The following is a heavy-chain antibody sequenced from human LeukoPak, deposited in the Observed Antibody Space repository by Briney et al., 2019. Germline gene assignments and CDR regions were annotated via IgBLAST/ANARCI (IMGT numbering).Heavy chain of an antibody. J-gene: IGHJ5*02. D-gene: IGHD3-10*01. CDR3: ARDMSRGNWFDP. CDR1: GFTFSSYW. CDR2: IKQDGSEK. V-gene: IGHV3-7*01. Sequence: PGGSLRLSCAASGFTFSSYWMSWVRQAPGKGLEWVANIKQDGSEKYYVDSVKGRFTISRDNAKNSLYLQMSSPRAEDTAVYYCARDMSRGNWFDPWGQGTLVTVSS.